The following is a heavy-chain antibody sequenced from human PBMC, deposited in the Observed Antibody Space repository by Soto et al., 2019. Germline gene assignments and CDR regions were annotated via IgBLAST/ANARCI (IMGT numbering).Heavy chain of an antibody. D-gene: IGHD2-2*01. J-gene: IGHJ6*03. CDR1: GFTVSSNY. CDR3: ARVGPLRRPAATSWNYGSYDYYYYYMDV. Sequence: GGSLRLSCAASGFTVSSNYMSWVRQAPGKGLEWVSVIYSGGSTYYADSVKGRFTISRDNSKNTLYLQMNSLRAEDTAVYYCARVGPLRRPAATSWNYGSYDYYYYYMDVWGKGTTVTVSS. V-gene: IGHV3-66*01. CDR2: IYSGGST.